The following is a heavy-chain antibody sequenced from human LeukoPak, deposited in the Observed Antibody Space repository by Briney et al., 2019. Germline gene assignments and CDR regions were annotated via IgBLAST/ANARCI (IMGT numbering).Heavy chain of an antibody. D-gene: IGHD1-26*01. CDR1: GGSFSGYY. CDR2: INHSGST. V-gene: IGHV4-34*01. Sequence: SETLSLTCAVYGGSFSGYYWSWIRQPPGKGLEWIGEINHSGSTNYNPSLKSRVTISVDTSKNQFSLKLSSVAAADTAVYYCARGLSLVGATNDYWGQGTLVTVSS. J-gene: IGHJ4*02. CDR3: ARGLSLVGATNDY.